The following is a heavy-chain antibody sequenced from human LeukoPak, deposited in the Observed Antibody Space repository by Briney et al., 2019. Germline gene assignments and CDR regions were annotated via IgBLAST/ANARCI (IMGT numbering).Heavy chain of an antibody. V-gene: IGHV4-39*07. D-gene: IGHD6-13*01. Sequence: SETLSLTCTVSGGSISSSSYYWGWIRQPPGKGLEWIGSIYYSGSTYYNPSLKSRVTISVDRSKNQFSLKLSSVTAADTAVYYCARATIAAAGAYFDYWGQGTLVTVSS. CDR3: ARATIAAAGAYFDY. J-gene: IGHJ4*02. CDR2: IYYSGST. CDR1: GGSISSSSYY.